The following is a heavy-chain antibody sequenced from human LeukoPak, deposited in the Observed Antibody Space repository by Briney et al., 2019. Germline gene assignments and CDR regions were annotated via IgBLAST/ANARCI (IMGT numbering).Heavy chain of an antibody. CDR3: AKNTGSIDY. V-gene: IGHV6-1*01. J-gene: IGHJ4*02. CDR1: GDSVSSKSSA. CDR2: TYYRSKWYN. Sequence: SQTLSLTCAISGDSVSSKSSAWNWIRQSPSGGLEWLGRTYYRSKWYNDYAISVKSRITINPDTSKNQFSLQLDYVTPEDTAVYYCAKNTGSIDYWGRGTLVTVSS. D-gene: IGHD1-1*01.